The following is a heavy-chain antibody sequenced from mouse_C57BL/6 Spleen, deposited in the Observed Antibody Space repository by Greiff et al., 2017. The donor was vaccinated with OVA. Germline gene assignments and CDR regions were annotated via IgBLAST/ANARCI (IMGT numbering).Heavy chain of an antibody. CDR2: ICTGGGS. Sequence: QVQLQQSGPGLVAPSQCLSISCTVSGFSFTSYAISWVRQPPGKGLEWLGVICTGGGSNYNSALKSRLSISKDNSKSQVFLKMNSLQTDDTARYYCARKSDVRAKDYWGQGTSVTVSS. V-gene: IGHV2-9-1*01. CDR3: ARKSDVRAKDY. J-gene: IGHJ4*01. CDR1: GFSFTSYA.